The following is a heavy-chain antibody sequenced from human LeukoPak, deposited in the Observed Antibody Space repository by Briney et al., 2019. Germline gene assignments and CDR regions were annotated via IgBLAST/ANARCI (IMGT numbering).Heavy chain of an antibody. J-gene: IGHJ4*02. CDR3: AKDDDSSWYDYFFDY. CDR1: GFTFSNSA. D-gene: IGHD6-13*01. Sequence: GGSLRLSCAASGFTFSNSAMHWVRQAPGKGLQWVSTISGAGGSTYYAESVKGRFTISRDNAKNTAFLQMNSLTAEDTAVYYCAKDDDSSWYDYFFDYWGPGTLVTVSS. V-gene: IGHV3-23*01. CDR2: ISGAGGST.